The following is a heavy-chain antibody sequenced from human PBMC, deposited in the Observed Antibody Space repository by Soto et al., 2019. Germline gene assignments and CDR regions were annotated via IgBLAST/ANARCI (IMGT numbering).Heavy chain of an antibody. Sequence: QVQLQASGPGLVIPSQTLTLTCAVSGASIDNNGYSWTWIRQHPGKGLSWLGTNNNRGDTYYHPSLKGRVTISFDTYQNHFSLRLNAVTAADKATYYWARGGSGWKALNWFDPWGQGIMVTVSS. D-gene: IGHD6-19*01. CDR1: GASIDNNGYS. CDR3: ARGGSGWKALNWFDP. CDR2: NNNRGDT. J-gene: IGHJ5*02. V-gene: IGHV4-31*11.